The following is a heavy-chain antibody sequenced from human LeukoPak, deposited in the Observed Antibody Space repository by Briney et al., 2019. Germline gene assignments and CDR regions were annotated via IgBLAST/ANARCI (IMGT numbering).Heavy chain of an antibody. CDR3: ARVFLDAFDI. Sequence: GGSLRLSCAASGFTFSRHWMSWVRQAPGKGLEWVAHIRQDGNWRHHVDSVKGRFTISRDNAKNSLYLQMNSLRVKDTAVYHCARVFLDAFDIWGQGTMVTVSS. CDR1: GFTFSRHW. V-gene: IGHV3-7*01. CDR2: IRQDGNWR. J-gene: IGHJ3*02.